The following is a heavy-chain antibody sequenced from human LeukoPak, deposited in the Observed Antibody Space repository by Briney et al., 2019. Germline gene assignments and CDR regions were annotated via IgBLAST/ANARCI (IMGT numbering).Heavy chain of an antibody. CDR2: ISAYNGNT. J-gene: IGHJ1*01. CDR3: ARAYYDSSGSDYFQH. Sequence: ASVKASCKASGYTFTNYGISWVRQAPGQGLEWMGWISAYNGNTNCAQKLQDRVTMTTDTSTSTAYMELRSLRSDDTAVYYCARAYYDSSGSDYFQHWGQGTLVTVSS. CDR1: GYTFTNYG. V-gene: IGHV1-18*01. D-gene: IGHD3-22*01.